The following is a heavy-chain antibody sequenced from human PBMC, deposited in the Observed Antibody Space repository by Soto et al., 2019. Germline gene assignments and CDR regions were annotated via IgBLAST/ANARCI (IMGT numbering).Heavy chain of an antibody. Sequence: SETLSLTCTVSGGSISSGDYYWSWIRQPPGKGLEWIGYIYYSGSTYYNPSLKSRVTISVDTSKNQFSLKLSSVTAADTAVYYCARTYYYDSSGYYGDDYWGQGTLVTAPQ. J-gene: IGHJ4*02. CDR1: GGSISSGDYY. CDR3: ARTYYYDSSGYYGDDY. CDR2: IYYSGST. D-gene: IGHD3-22*01. V-gene: IGHV4-30-4*01.